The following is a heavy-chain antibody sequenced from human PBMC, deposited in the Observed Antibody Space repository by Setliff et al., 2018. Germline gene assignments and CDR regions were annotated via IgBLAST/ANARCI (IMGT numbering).Heavy chain of an antibody. J-gene: IGHJ4*02. D-gene: IGHD1-1*01. Sequence: SETLSLTCTVSGASLNSGTYHWAWIRQPPGKGLEWIGRIHYSGTTYYNASLKSRVTMSVDTSKNQFSLRLNSVTASDTAVYYCATTGTYRYFDYWGQGTLVTVSS. CDR3: ATTGTYRYFDY. CDR1: GASLNSGTYH. CDR2: IHYSGTT. V-gene: IGHV4-39*01.